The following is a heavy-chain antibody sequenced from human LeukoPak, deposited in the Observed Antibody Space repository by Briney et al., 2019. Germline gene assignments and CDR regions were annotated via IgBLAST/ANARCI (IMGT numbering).Heavy chain of an antibody. J-gene: IGHJ5*02. CDR2: ISGSGGST. Sequence: GGSLRLSCAASGFTFSSYAMSWVRQAPGKGLEWVSAISGSGGSTYSADSVKGRFTISRDNSKNTLYLQMNSLRAEDTAVYYCAKDPRYCSGGSCYYTHNWFDPWGQGTLVTVSS. V-gene: IGHV3-23*01. D-gene: IGHD2-15*01. CDR3: AKDPRYCSGGSCYYTHNWFDP. CDR1: GFTFSSYA.